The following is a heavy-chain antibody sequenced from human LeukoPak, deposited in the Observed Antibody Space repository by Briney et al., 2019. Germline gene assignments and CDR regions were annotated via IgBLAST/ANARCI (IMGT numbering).Heavy chain of an antibody. D-gene: IGHD2-2*01. Sequence: VRRXPXXXREGVSAISASGGATFYADSVRGRFIISRDNSKDTLYLQMSSLRGEDTALYYCARLESTSATGCWGQGALVTVSS. CDR2: ISASGGAT. J-gene: IGHJ4*02. CDR3: ARLESTSATGC. V-gene: IGHV3-23*01.